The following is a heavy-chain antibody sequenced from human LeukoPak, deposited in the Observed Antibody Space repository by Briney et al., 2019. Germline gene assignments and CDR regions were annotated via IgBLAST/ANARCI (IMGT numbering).Heavy chain of an antibody. J-gene: IGHJ2*01. Sequence: GGSLRLSCAASGFTFEDYIMHWVRQAPGKGLEWVSLINWDGGSTIYADSVKGRFTISRDNNKNSLYLQMNSLRIEVTALYYCAGHKGTTPNWYFDLWGRGTLVTVSS. CDR2: INWDGGST. CDR3: AGHKGTTPNWYFDL. V-gene: IGHV3-43*01. D-gene: IGHD1-1*01. CDR1: GFTFEDYI.